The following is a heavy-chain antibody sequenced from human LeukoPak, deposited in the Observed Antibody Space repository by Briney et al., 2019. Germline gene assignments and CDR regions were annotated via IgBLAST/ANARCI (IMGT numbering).Heavy chain of an antibody. CDR1: GFSFSNYY. V-gene: IGHV3-66*01. Sequence: GGSLRLSCAASGFSFSNYYMSWVRQPPGKGLEWVSVMYTGGGRYYGDSVKGRFTISRDNSKNTVFLQMNSLRVEDTALYYCTRGQSYCGADCYSDWRQGALVTVSS. CDR2: MYTGGGR. D-gene: IGHD2-21*02. CDR3: TRGQSYCGADCYSD. J-gene: IGHJ4*02.